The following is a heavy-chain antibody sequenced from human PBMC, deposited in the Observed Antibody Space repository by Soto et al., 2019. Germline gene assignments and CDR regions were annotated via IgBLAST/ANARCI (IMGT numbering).Heavy chain of an antibody. CDR1: GYTFTGYY. CDR2: INPNSGGT. J-gene: IGHJ6*02. CDR3: ARESLYYYYYYGMDV. Sequence: GASVKVSCKASGYTFTGYYMHWVRQAPGQGLEWMGWINPNSGGTNYAQKFQGWVTMTRDTSISTAYMELSRLRSDDTAVYYCARESLYYYYYYGMDVWGQGTTVTVSS. V-gene: IGHV1-2*04.